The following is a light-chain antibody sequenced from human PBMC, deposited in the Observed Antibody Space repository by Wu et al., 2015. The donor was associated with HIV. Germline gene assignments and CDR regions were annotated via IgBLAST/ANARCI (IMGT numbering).Light chain of an antibody. V-gene: IGKV3-11*01. Sequence: EVVLTQSPGTVSLSPGESATLFCKVSQSGNSLTWIQRRRGQAPRLLIYDSSRRASGVPDRFIGSGSGTDFSLTIKNVIREDFAVYFCQQFEFFGLGTXLEI. CDR3: QQFEF. CDR1: QSGNS. J-gene: IGKJ2*01. CDR2: DSS.